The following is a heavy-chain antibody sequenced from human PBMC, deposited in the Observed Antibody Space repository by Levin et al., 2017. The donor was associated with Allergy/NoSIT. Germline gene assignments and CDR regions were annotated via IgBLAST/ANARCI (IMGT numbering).Heavy chain of an antibody. J-gene: IGHJ3*02. Sequence: GESLKISCAASGFTFSSYAMSWVRQAPGKGLEWVSAISGSGGSTYYADSVKGRFTISRDNSKNTLYLQMNSLRAEDTAVYYCAKDLSGYPHFDIWGQGTMVTVSS. CDR3: AKDLSGYPHFDI. D-gene: IGHD3-10*01. V-gene: IGHV3-23*01. CDR2: ISGSGGST. CDR1: GFTFSSYA.